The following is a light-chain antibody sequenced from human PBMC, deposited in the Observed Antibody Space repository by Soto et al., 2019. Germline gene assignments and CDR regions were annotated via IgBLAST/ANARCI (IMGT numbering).Light chain of an antibody. V-gene: IGLV2-23*03. CDR2: EGS. Sequence: QYALTQPASVSGSPGQSITISCTGTSSDVGSYNLVSWYQQHPGKAPKLMIYEGSQRPSGVSNRFSCSKSGNTASLTISGLQAEDEADYYCCSYAGGIAFAVFGGGTKLTVL. CDR1: SSDVGSYNL. J-gene: IGLJ2*01. CDR3: CSYAGGIAFAV.